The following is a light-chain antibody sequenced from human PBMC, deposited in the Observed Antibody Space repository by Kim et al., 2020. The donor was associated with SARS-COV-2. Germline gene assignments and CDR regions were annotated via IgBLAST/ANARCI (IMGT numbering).Light chain of an antibody. CDR1: SIGRKS. J-gene: IGLJ2*01. V-gene: IGLV3-21*04. Sequence: SYELTQPPSVSVAPGKTARITCGGNSIGRKSVHWYQQKPGQAPVIVISYDSDRPSGIPERFSGSNSGNTATLTINRVETEDEADYYCQVWDSSSDHRVVFGGGTKLTVL. CDR3: QVWDSSSDHRVV. CDR2: YDS.